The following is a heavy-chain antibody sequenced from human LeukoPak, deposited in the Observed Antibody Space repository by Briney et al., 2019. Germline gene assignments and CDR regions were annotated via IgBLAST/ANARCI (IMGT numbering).Heavy chain of an antibody. CDR2: IKSKTDGGTT. Sequence: GGSLRLSCAASGFTFSNAWMSWVRQAPGKGLEWVGRIKSKTDGGTTDYAAPVKGRFSISRSDSKNTLYLEMYSLKTEDTAMYYCLYFWSGSSLVDYWGQGTLVTVSS. J-gene: IGHJ4*02. D-gene: IGHD3-3*01. V-gene: IGHV3-15*01. CDR3: LYFWSGSSLVDY. CDR1: GFTFSNAW.